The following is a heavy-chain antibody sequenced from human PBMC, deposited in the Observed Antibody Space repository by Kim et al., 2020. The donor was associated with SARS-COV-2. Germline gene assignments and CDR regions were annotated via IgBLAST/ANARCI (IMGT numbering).Heavy chain of an antibody. CDR3: SRELGGAGDY. D-gene: IGHD3-16*01. Sequence: GGSLRLSRGASGFIFSDSWMHWVRQVPGKGLVWVARTDPDGGVTNYADSVKGRFTISRDNAKNILYLQMNSLRPEDTAIYYCSRELGGAGDYWGQGTLVTVSS. CDR1: GFIFSDSW. V-gene: IGHV3-74*01. CDR2: TDPDGGVT. J-gene: IGHJ4*02.